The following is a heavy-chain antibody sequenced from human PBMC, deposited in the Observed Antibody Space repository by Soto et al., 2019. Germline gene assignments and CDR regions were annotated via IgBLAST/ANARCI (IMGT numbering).Heavy chain of an antibody. CDR2: ISYSGNT. J-gene: IGHJ4*02. CDR1: GDSISNTHYY. Sequence: SETLSLTCSVSGDSISNTHYYWGWIRQPPGKGLEWIGSISYSGNTYYNPSLMSRVTISLDTSKNQFSLKLSSVTAADTAVYYCARLRGVVVRENYFDYWGQGTLVTVSS. CDR3: ARLRGVVVRENYFDY. D-gene: IGHD3-22*01. V-gene: IGHV4-39*01.